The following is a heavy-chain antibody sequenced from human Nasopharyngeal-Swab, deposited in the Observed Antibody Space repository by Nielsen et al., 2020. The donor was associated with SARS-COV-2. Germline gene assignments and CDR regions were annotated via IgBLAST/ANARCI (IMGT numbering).Heavy chain of an antibody. Sequence: SETLSLTCSVSGASMSGFYWSWIRQHPGKGLEWIRYIYSSGATYYNPSLKSRVTISVDTSRNQFALRLTSVTAADTAVYYCATYSSGSYFYFDSWGQGTLVTISS. D-gene: IGHD3-22*01. CDR1: GASMSGFY. V-gene: IGHV4-59*06. CDR3: ATYSSGSYFYFDS. J-gene: IGHJ4*02. CDR2: IYSSGAT.